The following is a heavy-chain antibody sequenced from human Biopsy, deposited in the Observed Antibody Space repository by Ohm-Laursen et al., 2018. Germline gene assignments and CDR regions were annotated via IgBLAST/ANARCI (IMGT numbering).Heavy chain of an antibody. D-gene: IGHD1-1*01. CDR3: AKRGVERGRPLAY. CDR1: GYTFTNYA. J-gene: IGHJ4*02. CDR2: INSMFGTT. V-gene: IGHV1-69*13. Sequence: SVKVSCKASGYTFTNYAINWVRQAPGQGLEWMGEINSMFGTTNYAQTFQGRVTITADESTSTAYMEASSLRSEDTAVYYCAKRGVERGRPLAYWGQGTLVTVSS.